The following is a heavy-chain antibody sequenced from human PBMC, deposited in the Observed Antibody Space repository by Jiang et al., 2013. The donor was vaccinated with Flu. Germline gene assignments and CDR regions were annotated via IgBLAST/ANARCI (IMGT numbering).Heavy chain of an antibody. CDR3: ARDRGRPYGDYGDP. V-gene: IGHV1-18*01. CDR2: ISAYNGNT. J-gene: IGHJ5*02. D-gene: IGHD4-17*01. Sequence: WVRQAPGQGLEWMGWISAYNGNTNYAQKLQGRVTMTTDTSTSTAYMELRSLRSDDTAVYYCARDRGRPYGDYGDPWGQGTLVTVSS.